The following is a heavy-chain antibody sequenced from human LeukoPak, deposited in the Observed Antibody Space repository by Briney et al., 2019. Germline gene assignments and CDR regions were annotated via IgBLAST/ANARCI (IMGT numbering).Heavy chain of an antibody. CDR3: ARSRHSYDSSGFPHY. CDR1: GFTFTNYW. D-gene: IGHD3-22*01. V-gene: IGHV3-7*01. CDR2: IKQDRSEK. J-gene: IGHJ4*02. Sequence: QPGGSLRLSCAASGFTFTNYWMSWVRQAPGKGLELVANIKQDRSEKYYVDSVKGRFTISRDNAKNSLYLQMNSLRAEDTAVYYCARSRHSYDSSGFPHYWGQGTLVTVSS.